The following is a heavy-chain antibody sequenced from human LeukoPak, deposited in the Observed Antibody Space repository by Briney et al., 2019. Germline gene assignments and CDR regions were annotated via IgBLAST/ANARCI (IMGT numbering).Heavy chain of an antibody. V-gene: IGHV3-48*04. CDR3: ASYYYGSETSLGY. D-gene: IGHD3-10*01. Sequence: GGSLRLSCAASGFTFSSYAMSWVRQAPGKGLEWISFISSSSSMIYYADSVKGRFAISRDNAKNSLYLQMSSLRAEDTAVYYCASYYYGSETSLGYWGQGTLVTVSS. CDR1: GFTFSSYA. J-gene: IGHJ4*02. CDR2: ISSSSSMI.